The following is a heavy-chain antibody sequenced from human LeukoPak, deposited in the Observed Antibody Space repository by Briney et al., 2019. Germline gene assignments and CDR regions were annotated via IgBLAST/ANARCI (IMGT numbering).Heavy chain of an antibody. V-gene: IGHV1-69*05. CDR2: IIPIFGTA. CDR1: GGTFSSYA. J-gene: IGHJ4*02. CDR3: ARDVVITKSFDY. Sequence: SVKVSCKASGGTFSSYAISWVRQAPGQGLEWMGRIIPIFGTANYAQKFQGRVTVTTDESTSTAYMELSSLRSEDTAVYYCARDVVITKSFDYWGQGTLVTVSS. D-gene: IGHD3-22*01.